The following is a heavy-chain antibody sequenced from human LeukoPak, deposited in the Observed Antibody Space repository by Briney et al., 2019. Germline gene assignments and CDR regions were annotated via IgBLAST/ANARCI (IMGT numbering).Heavy chain of an antibody. D-gene: IGHD4-23*01. CDR2: IYYSGST. CDR3: ARAAYGGNAGLFDY. J-gene: IGHJ4*02. Sequence: SETLSLTCTVSGDSISSYYWSWIRQPPGKGLEWIGYIYYSGSTNYNPSLKSRVTISVDTSKNQFSLKLSSVTAADTAVYYCARAAYGGNAGLFDYWGQGTLVTVSS. CDR1: GDSISSYY. V-gene: IGHV4-59*01.